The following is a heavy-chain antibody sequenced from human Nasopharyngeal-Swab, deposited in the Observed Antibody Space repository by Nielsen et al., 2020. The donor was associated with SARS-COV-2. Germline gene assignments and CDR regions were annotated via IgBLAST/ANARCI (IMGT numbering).Heavy chain of an antibody. CDR1: GFTFSSSP. V-gene: IGHV3-23*01. D-gene: IGHD2-21*01. J-gene: IGHJ6*02. CDR3: AKAPYLRGLDV. CDR2: ISGSGDTT. Sequence: GGSLRLSCAASGFTFSSSPLTWVRQAPGKGLEWVSIISGSGDTTYYADSVNDRFTISRDNSKNTLYLQMNSLRVEDTAVYYCAKAPYLRGLDVWGQGTTVTVSS.